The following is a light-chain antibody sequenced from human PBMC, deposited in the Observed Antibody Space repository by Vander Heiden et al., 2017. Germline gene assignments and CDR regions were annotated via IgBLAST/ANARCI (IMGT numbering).Light chain of an antibody. V-gene: IGKV1-9*01. CDR3: QQSNSFPIYS. CDR1: QDVSRY. CDR2: SAA. J-gene: IGKJ3*01. Sequence: DIRLTQSPSFLSASVGDRVTIPRRARQDVSRYLAWYQQKPGKAPKLLIYSAATLQSGVPSRFSGSGAGTEFTLTISSLQPEDFSTYYCQQSNSFPIYSFGHGSRVDFK.